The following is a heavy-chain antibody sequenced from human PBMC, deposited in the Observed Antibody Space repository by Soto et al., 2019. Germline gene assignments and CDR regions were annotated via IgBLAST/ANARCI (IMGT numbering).Heavy chain of an antibody. Sequence: GSLRLSCAASGFTFSSFGMHWVRQAPGKGLEWVSLIWYDGSKKSYGDSVKGRFTISRDNSKNTLSLQMNSLTAEDTAVYFCAKRRGAGGHFDYWGQGALVTVSS. CDR1: GFTFSSFG. V-gene: IGHV3-33*06. J-gene: IGHJ4*02. CDR2: IWYDGSKK. CDR3: AKRRGAGGHFDY. D-gene: IGHD2-15*01.